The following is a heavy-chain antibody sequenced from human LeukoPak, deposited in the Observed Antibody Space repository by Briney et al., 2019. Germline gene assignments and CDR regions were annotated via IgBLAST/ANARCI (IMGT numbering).Heavy chain of an antibody. CDR2: INPTNGGT. D-gene: IGHD6-19*01. CDR3: ARETDIAVAANYFDY. V-gene: IGHV1-46*01. J-gene: IGHJ4*02. Sequence: ASVKVSCKASGYSFTNYYIHWVRQAPGQGPEWMGIINPTNGGTTYAPKFQGGVTMTKDTSTSTVYMVLSRLGSADTALYYCARETDIAVAANYFDYWGQGTLVTVSS. CDR1: GYSFTNYY.